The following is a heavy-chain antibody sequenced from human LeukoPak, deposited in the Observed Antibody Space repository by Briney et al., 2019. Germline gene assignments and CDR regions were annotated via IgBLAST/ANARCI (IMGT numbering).Heavy chain of an antibody. Sequence: SSETLSLTCAVYGGSFSGYYWSWIRQPPGKGLEWIGEINHSGSTNYNPSLKSRVTISVDTSKNQFSLKLSSVTAADTAVYYCARVPPYCSGGSCYARTRNVEKLWFDPWGQGTLVTVSS. J-gene: IGHJ5*02. V-gene: IGHV4-34*01. D-gene: IGHD2-15*01. CDR1: GGSFSGYY. CDR3: ARVPPYCSGGSCYARTRNVEKLWFDP. CDR2: INHSGST.